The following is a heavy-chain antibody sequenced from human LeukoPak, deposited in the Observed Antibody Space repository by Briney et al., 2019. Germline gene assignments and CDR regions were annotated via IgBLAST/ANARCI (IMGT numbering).Heavy chain of an antibody. CDR1: GYTFTGYY. CDR3: ARESSAELLRNWFFDL. Sequence: VSVTVSREASGYTFTGYYMLWVRQAPGQGLEWMGWINPNSGGTNYAQKFQGRVTMTRDTSISTAYIELSRLRSDDTAVYYCARESSAELLRNWFFDLWGRGSLVTVSS. D-gene: IGHD2-15*01. CDR2: INPNSGGT. J-gene: IGHJ2*01. V-gene: IGHV1-2*02.